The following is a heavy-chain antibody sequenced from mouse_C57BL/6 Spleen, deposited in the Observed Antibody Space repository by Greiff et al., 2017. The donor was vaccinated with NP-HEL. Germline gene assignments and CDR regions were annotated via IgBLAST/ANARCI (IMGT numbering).Heavy chain of an antibody. V-gene: IGHV1-52*01. CDR1: GYTFTSYW. CDR3: ARSETYYFDY. Sequence: QVQLQQPGAELVRPGSSVKLSCKASGYTFTSYWMHWVKQRPIQGLEWIGNIDPSDSETHYNQKFKDKATLTVDKSSSTAYMQLSSLTTADSSVYYCARSETYYFDYWGQGTTLTVSS. J-gene: IGHJ2*01. CDR2: IDPSDSET.